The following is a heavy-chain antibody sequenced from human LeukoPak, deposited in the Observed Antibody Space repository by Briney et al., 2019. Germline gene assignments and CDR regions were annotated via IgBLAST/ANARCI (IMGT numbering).Heavy chain of an antibody. D-gene: IGHD3-10*01. CDR3: ARADDYGSGSYVYMDV. J-gene: IGHJ6*03. CDR1: GGSISSYY. Sequence: SETLSLTCTVSGGSISSYYWSWIRQSPGKGLEWIGYIYDSGSTKYNPSLKSRVTISVDTSKKQVSLKVSSVTAADTAVYYCARADDYGSGSYVYMDVWGKRTTVTVSS. V-gene: IGHV4-59*01. CDR2: IYDSGST.